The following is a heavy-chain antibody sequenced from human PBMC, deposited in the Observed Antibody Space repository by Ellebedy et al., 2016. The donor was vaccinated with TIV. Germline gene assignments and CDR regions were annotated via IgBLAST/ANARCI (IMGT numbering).Heavy chain of an antibody. CDR1: GFTSSGYA. J-gene: IGHJ4*02. CDR2: MSGDGVVQ. V-gene: IGHV3-30*04. Sequence: PGGSLRLSCAASGFTSSGYAMHWVRQSPGKGLEWVAFMSGDGVVQHYADSVKGRFTVSRDNPKSTVYLQMNSLRAEDTALYFCARGKGPGSFLVDFWGQGTLVTVSS. CDR3: ARGKGPGSFLVDF.